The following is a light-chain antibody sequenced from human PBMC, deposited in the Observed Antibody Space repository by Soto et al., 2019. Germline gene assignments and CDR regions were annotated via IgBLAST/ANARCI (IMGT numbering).Light chain of an antibody. J-gene: IGKJ1*01. Sequence: EIVLTQTQLSSPVTLGQPASISCKSSKSLAHSDGSVYLSWLHQRPGQPPRLLLYKTSNRFPGVPDRFSGSGAGTAFTLMISKVEAEDVGVYFCVEPTRLPHAFGQGTKVDI. CDR3: VEPTRLPHA. CDR1: KSLAHSDGSVY. V-gene: IGKV2-24*01. CDR2: KTS.